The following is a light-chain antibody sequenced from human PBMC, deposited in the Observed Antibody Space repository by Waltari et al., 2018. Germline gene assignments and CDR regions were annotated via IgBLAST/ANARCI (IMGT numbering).Light chain of an antibody. CDR3: QQADSFPFT. CDR1: QSISSY. V-gene: IGKV1-39*01. Sequence: DIQMTQSPSSLSASVGDRVTITCRASQSISSYLNWYQQKPGKAPKLLSSAASRLQSGVPPRFSGAGSGRDFTLTISSLQPEDFATYYCQQADSFPFTFGPGTKVDIK. CDR2: AAS. J-gene: IGKJ3*01.